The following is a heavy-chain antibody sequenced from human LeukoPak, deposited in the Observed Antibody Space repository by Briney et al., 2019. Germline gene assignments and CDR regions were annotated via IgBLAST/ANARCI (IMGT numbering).Heavy chain of an antibody. Sequence: GGSLRLSCAASGFTFSSYSMNWVRQAPGKALEWVSSISSSSSYIYYADSVKGRFTISRDNAKNSLYLQMNSLRAEDTAVYYCARDRDLSGFDYWGQGTLVTVSS. V-gene: IGHV3-21*01. CDR2: ISSSSSYI. CDR1: GFTFSSYS. D-gene: IGHD3-3*02. CDR3: ARDRDLSGFDY. J-gene: IGHJ4*02.